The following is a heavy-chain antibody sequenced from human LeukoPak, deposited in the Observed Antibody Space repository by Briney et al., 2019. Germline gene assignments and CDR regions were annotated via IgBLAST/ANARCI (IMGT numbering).Heavy chain of an antibody. CDR2: ISSSSSYI. CDR3: ARDLFGVVADYYFDY. D-gene: IGHD2-15*01. Sequence: GGSLRLSCAASGFTFSSYSTNWVRQAPGKGLEWVSSISSSSSYIYYADSVKGRFTISRDNAKNSLYLQMNSLRAEDTAVYYCARDLFGVVADYYFDYWGQGTLVTVSS. V-gene: IGHV3-21*01. J-gene: IGHJ4*02. CDR1: GFTFSSYS.